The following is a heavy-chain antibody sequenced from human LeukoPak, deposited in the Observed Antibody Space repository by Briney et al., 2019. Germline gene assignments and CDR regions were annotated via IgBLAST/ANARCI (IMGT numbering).Heavy chain of an antibody. CDR2: INHRGVT. J-gene: IGHJ4*03. CDR1: GGSFSSYY. CDR3: ARGPTISETGYFDY. D-gene: IGHD1-1*01. Sequence: SETLSLTCAVYGGSFSSYYWSWIRQSPGKGLEWIAEINHRGVTNYTQSVKSRVTISVDTSKNQFALKVTSLTAADTAVYYCARGPTISETGYFDYWGQGTLVTVSS. V-gene: IGHV4-34*01.